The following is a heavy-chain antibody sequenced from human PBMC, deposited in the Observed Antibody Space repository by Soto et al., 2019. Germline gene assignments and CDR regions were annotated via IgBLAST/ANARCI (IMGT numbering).Heavy chain of an antibody. D-gene: IGHD6-13*01. CDR2: ISSSGSTI. J-gene: IGHJ4*02. V-gene: IGHV3-48*03. CDR3: ARIAAAGTGDFDY. Sequence: GGSLRLSYAASGFTFSSYEMNWVRQAPGKGLEWVSYISSSGSTIYYADSVKGRFTISRDNAKNSLYLQMNSLRAEDTAVYYCARIAAAGTGDFDYWGQGTLVTVSS. CDR1: GFTFSSYE.